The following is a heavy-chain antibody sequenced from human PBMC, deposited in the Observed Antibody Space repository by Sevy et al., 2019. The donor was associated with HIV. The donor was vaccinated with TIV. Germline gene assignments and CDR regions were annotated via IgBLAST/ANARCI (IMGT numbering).Heavy chain of an antibody. Sequence: GGSLRLSCAASGFTFSNYWMHWVRQAPGKGLVWVSRIKTDGSSRDSADSVKGRFFISRDNAKNLVYLQMDSLRAEDTAVYYCAREGDTVLVLTAVDAFDFWGQGTMVTVSS. CDR2: IKTDGSSR. CDR1: GFTFSNYW. J-gene: IGHJ3*01. V-gene: IGHV3-74*01. CDR3: AREGDTVLVLTAVDAFDF. D-gene: IGHD2-8*01.